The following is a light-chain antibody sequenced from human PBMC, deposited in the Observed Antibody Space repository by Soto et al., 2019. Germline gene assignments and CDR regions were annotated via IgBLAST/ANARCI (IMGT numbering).Light chain of an antibody. CDR3: QQYGGSRIT. CDR2: AAS. CDR1: QSVSSSY. J-gene: IGKJ4*01. Sequence: EIVLTQSPGTLSLSPGERATLSCRASQSVSSSYLTWYQQKHCQAPRLLIYAASIKAPGIPDRFSGGGSGTDFTLTISRLEPEDCAVYYCQQYGGSRITFGGGTKVEIK. V-gene: IGKV3-20*01.